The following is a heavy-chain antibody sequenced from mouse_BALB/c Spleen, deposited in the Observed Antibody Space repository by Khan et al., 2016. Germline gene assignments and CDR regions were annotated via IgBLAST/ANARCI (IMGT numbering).Heavy chain of an antibody. V-gene: IGHV14-4*02. CDR1: GFKIKDYY. D-gene: IGHD2-1*01. Sequence: EVQLQESGAELVRSGASVKLSCKASGFKIKDYYMHWVKQRPEQGLEWIGWIDPENGDAEYAPNFQGKATLTADTSSNTAYLQLSSLTSDDTADYYGNPIYYGNYYAVDYWGQGTSVTVSS. CDR3: NPIYYGNYYAVDY. CDR2: IDPENGDA. J-gene: IGHJ4*01.